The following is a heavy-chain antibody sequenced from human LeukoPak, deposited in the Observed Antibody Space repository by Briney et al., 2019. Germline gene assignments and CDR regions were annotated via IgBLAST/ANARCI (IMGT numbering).Heavy chain of an antibody. CDR2: IKHDGTGR. CDR1: GFTFSDYS. V-gene: IGHV3-7*01. Sequence: GGSLRLSCAASGFTFSDYSMTWVGQVPGKGLEWVANIKHDGTGRYYVDSVKGRFTISRDNARTSLYLQMNSLRAEDTAVYYCAKDVGHNWGQGALVTVSS. J-gene: IGHJ4*02. CDR3: AKDVGHN.